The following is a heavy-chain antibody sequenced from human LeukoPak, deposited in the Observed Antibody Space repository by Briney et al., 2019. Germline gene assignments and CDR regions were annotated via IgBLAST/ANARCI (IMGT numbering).Heavy chain of an antibody. CDR2: FDPEDGET. Sequence: GASVEVSCKVSGYTLTELSMHWVRQAPGKGLEWMGGFDPEDGETIYAQKFQGRVTMTEDTSTDTAYMELSSLRSEDTAVYYCATCSGWYVGNFDYWGQGTLVTVSS. CDR1: GYTLTELS. J-gene: IGHJ4*02. CDR3: ATCSGWYVGNFDY. V-gene: IGHV1-24*01. D-gene: IGHD6-19*01.